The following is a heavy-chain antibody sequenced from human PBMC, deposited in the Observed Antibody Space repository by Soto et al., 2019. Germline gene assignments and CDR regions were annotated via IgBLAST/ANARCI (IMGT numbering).Heavy chain of an antibody. D-gene: IGHD3-10*01. CDR1: GFTFSSYS. Sequence: GGSLRLSCAASGFTFSSYSMNWVRQAPGKGLEWVSSISSSSSYIYYTDSVKGRFTISRDNAKNSLYLQMNSLRAEDTAVYYCARGFTSHHNNWFDPWGQGTLVTVSS. J-gene: IGHJ5*02. V-gene: IGHV3-21*01. CDR2: ISSSSSYI. CDR3: ARGFTSHHNNWFDP.